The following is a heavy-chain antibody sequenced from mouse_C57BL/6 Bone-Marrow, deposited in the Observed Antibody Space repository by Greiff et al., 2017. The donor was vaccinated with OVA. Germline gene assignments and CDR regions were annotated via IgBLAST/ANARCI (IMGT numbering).Heavy chain of an antibody. CDR2: IYPGSGNT. Sequence: VQLQESGAELVRPGASVKLSCKASGYTFTDSYINWVKQRPGKGLAWIARIYPGSGNTSYTEKFKGHATLTAEQSSSTAYMQLSSLTSVDSTVYFCASPRYGSSYYYFDDWGEGTTLTVSS. D-gene: IGHD1-1*01. J-gene: IGHJ2*01. V-gene: IGHV1-76*01. CDR1: GYTFTDSY. CDR3: ASPRYGSSYYYFDD.